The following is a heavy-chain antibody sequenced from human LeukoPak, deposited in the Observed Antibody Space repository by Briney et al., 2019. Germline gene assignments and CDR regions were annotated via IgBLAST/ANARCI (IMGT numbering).Heavy chain of an antibody. J-gene: IGHJ4*02. Sequence: GGSLRLSCAASGFTFSDYYMSWIRQAPGKGLVWVSYISSSGNTIYYADSVKGRFTISRDNAKNSLFLQMHSLRDEDTAVYHCARSEAAFDYWGQGTLVTVSS. V-gene: IGHV3-11*01. CDR1: GFTFSDYY. CDR3: ARSEAAFDY. CDR2: ISSSGNTI.